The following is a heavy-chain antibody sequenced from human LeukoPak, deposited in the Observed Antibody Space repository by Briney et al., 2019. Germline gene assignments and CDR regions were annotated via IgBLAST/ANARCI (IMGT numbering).Heavy chain of an antibody. CDR2: ISWNSGSI. Sequence: GGSLRLSCAASGFTFDDYAMHWVRQAPGKGLEWVSGISWNSGSIGYADSVKGRFTISRDNAKNSLYLQMNSLRAEDTALYYCAKGDMVRGVIISFDYWGQGTLVTVSS. D-gene: IGHD3-10*01. CDR1: GFTFDDYA. CDR3: AKGDMVRGVIISFDY. J-gene: IGHJ4*02. V-gene: IGHV3-9*01.